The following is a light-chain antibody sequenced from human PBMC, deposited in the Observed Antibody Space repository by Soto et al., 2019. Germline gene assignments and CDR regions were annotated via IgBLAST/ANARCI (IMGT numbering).Light chain of an antibody. CDR2: GAS. J-gene: IGKJ2*01. CDR3: QQFNDWPRT. V-gene: IGKV3-15*01. Sequence: EIVLTQSPATLSVSPGERATLSCRASQSVSSNLAWYQQKPGQAPRLLIYGASTRATAIPARFSGGGSGTEVTLTISSLQSEDFAVYYCQQFNDWPRTFGQGTKLDI. CDR1: QSVSSN.